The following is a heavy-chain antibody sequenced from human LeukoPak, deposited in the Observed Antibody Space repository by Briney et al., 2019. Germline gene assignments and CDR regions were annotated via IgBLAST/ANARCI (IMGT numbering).Heavy chain of an antibody. CDR2: ISSSGVST. CDR3: AKDLDWGYVYDAFDI. D-gene: IGHD3-9*01. J-gene: IGHJ3*02. Sequence: GGSLRLSCAASGFTFSNSAMTWVRQAPGKGLEWASAISSSGVSTYYADTVKGRFTISRDNSKNTLYLQMNSLRAEDTAVYYCAKDLDWGYVYDAFDIWGQGTMVTVSS. CDR1: GFTFSNSA. V-gene: IGHV3-23*01.